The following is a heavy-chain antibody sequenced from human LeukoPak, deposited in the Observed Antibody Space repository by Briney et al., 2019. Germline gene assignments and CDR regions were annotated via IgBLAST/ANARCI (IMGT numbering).Heavy chain of an antibody. V-gene: IGHV4-59*01. D-gene: IGHD3-9*01. J-gene: IGHJ3*02. CDR1: GGSISSYY. Sequence: SETLSLTCTVSGGSISSYYWSWIRQPPGKGLEWIGYIYYSGSTNYNPSLKSRVTISVDTSKNQFSLKLSSVTAADTAVYYCARALPYYDILTGYRPLQAFDIWGQGTMVTVSS. CDR2: IYYSGST. CDR3: ARALPYYDILTGYRPLQAFDI.